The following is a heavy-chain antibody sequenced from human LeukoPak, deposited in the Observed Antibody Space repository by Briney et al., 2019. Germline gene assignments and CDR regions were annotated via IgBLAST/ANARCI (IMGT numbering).Heavy chain of an antibody. V-gene: IGHV3-7*03. D-gene: IGHD3-10*01. CDR3: AKVYGSGSYIVYYCGMDV. CDR2: IDQRGNDQ. CDR1: GFTFSNSW. Sequence: GGSLRLSCAASGFTFSNSWMIWVRQAPGEGLEWVANIDQRGNDQRYVDSVKGRFIISRDSTKGSLYLQMNSLRAEDTAVYYCAKVYGSGSYIVYYCGMDVWGQGTTVTVSS. J-gene: IGHJ6*02.